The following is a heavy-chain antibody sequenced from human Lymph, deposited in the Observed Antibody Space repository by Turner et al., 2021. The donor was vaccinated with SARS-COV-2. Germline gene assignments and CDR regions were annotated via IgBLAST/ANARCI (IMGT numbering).Heavy chain of an antibody. CDR3: ARETVNNWVDP. D-gene: IGHD2-21*02. CDR2: IYYRGST. Sequence: QVQLQESGPGLVNPWETLSLPCTVSGGSMNSNYWSWIRQPPGKRLEWIGYIYYRGSTNYNPSLKSRVTISVDTSKNQFSLKLTSVTAADTAIYYCARETVNNWVDPWGQGILVTVSS. CDR1: GGSMNSNY. J-gene: IGHJ5*02. V-gene: IGHV4-59*01.